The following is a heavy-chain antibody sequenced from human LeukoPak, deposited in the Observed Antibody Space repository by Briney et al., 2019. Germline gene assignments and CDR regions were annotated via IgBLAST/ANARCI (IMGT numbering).Heavy chain of an antibody. CDR2: INSDGSST. CDR3: ARIPGGSGSQYDY. J-gene: IGHJ4*02. V-gene: IGHV3-74*01. D-gene: IGHD3-10*01. CDR1: GFTFSSYW. Sequence: PGGSLRLSCAASGFTFSSYWMHWVRQAPGKGLVWVSRINSDGSSTFYADSVKGRFTTSRDNAENTVYLQMNSLRADGTAVYYCARIPGGSGSQYDYWGQGTLVIVSS.